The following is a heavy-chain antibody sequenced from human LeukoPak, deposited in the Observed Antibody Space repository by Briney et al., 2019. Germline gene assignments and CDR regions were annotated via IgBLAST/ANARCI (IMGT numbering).Heavy chain of an antibody. CDR1: GFSFSNYE. CDR3: ARQSSWSLDY. Sequence: PGGSLRLSCAASGFSFSNYEMNWVRQAPGKGLEWVSYISSSGSTRHYADSVKGRFTISRDNAKNSLYLQMNSLRAEDTAVYYCARQSSWSLDYWGRGTLVTVSS. CDR2: ISSSGSTR. V-gene: IGHV3-48*03. J-gene: IGHJ4*02. D-gene: IGHD6-13*01.